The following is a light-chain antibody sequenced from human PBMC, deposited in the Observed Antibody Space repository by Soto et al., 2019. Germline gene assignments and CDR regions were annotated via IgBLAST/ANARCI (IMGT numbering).Light chain of an antibody. V-gene: IGKV3-11*01. J-gene: IGKJ5*01. CDR1: QSVSGY. Sequence: EIVLTQSPATLSLYPGETATLAYRASQSVSGYIGWYQQKPGQAPRLLIYADSNRATGIPARFSGSGSGTDFTLTISSLEPEDFSVYYCQQRYNWPIAFGQGTRLEI. CDR2: ADS. CDR3: QQRYNWPIA.